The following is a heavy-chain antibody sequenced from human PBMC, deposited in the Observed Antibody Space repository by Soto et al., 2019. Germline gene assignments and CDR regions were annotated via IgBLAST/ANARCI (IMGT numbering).Heavy chain of an antibody. Sequence: GGSLRLSCASSGFTFSNAWMSWVRQAPGKGLEWVGRIKSKTDGGTTDYAAPVKGRFTISRDDSKSTLYLQMNSLKTEDTAVYYCTTESLTVVYGDYSGQGTMVTVSS. V-gene: IGHV3-15*01. CDR3: TTESLTVVYGDY. CDR2: IKSKTDGGTT. CDR1: GFTFSNAW. J-gene: IGHJ4*03. D-gene: IGHD4-17*01.